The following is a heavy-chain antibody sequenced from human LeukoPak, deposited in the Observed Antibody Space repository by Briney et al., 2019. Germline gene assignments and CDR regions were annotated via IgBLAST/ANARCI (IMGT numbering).Heavy chain of an antibody. V-gene: IGHV3-30-3*01. CDR1: GFTFSSYA. CDR2: ISYDGSNK. Sequence: PGRSLRLSCAASGFTFSSYAMHRVRQAPGKGLEWVAVISYDGSNKYYADSVKGRFTISRDNAKNTLYLQMNSLRAEDTAVYYCARGGAYSSGPFDYWGQGTLVTVSS. CDR3: ARGGAYSSGPFDY. J-gene: IGHJ4*02. D-gene: IGHD6-25*01.